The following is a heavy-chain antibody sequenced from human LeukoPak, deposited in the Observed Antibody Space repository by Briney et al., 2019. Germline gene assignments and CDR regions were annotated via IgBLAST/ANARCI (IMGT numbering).Heavy chain of an antibody. CDR2: ISSSSSTI. CDR3: ARVSLAASGQDY. V-gene: IGHV3-48*02. Sequence: GGSLRLSCTASGFTFSSYSMKWVRQAPGKGLEWVSYISSSSSTIYYADSVKGRFTISRDNAKNLLYLQMNSLRDEDTAVYYCARVSLAASGQDYWGQGTLVTVSS. D-gene: IGHD6-13*01. J-gene: IGHJ4*02. CDR1: GFTFSSYS.